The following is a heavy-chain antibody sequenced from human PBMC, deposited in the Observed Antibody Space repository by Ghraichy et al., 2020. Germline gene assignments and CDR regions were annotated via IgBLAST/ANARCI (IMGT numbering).Heavy chain of an antibody. Sequence: GGSLRLSCAASGFTFSRYTINWVRQAPGKGLDWVSSINYSIRYIFYAASVKGRFTISRDNAKNSLYLQMNSLRAEDTAMYYCVRDASLPGYSYGRPLYGMDVWGQGTTVTVSS. CDR2: INYSIRYI. CDR1: GFTFSRYT. J-gene: IGHJ6*02. V-gene: IGHV3-21*01. D-gene: IGHD5-18*01. CDR3: VRDASLPGYSYGRPLYGMDV.